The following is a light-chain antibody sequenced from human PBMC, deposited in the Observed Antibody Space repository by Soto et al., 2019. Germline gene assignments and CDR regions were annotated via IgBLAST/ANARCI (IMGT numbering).Light chain of an antibody. CDR1: ISNIGRNS. Sequence: QSVLAQPPSASGTPGQRVTISCSGSISNIGRNSVFWYQHLPGTAPRLLIIRSDQRPSVVPDRFSGSKSGTSAPLAISGLRAEDEADYYCASGDDSLRAVVFGGGTKVTVL. J-gene: IGLJ3*02. CDR2: RSD. V-gene: IGLV1-47*01. CDR3: ASGDDSLRAVV.